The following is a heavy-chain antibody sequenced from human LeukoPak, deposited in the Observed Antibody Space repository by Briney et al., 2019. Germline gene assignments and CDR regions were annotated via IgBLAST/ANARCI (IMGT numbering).Heavy chain of an antibody. V-gene: IGHV3-30*18. D-gene: IGHD1-20*01. CDR2: ISYDGSNK. CDR1: GFTFSSYG. CDR3: AKEYTDY. Sequence: PGGSLRLSCAASGFTFSSYGMHWVRQAPGKGLEWVAVISYDGSNKYYADSVKGRFSISRDNSKNTLYLQMNSLRAEDTAVYYCAKEYTDYWGQGTLVTVSS. J-gene: IGHJ4*02.